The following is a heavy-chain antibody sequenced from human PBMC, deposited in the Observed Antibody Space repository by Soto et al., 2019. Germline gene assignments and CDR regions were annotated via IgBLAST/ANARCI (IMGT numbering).Heavy chain of an antibody. CDR1: GFTFSSYG. CDR2: ISYDGSNK. D-gene: IGHD2-2*01. Sequence: QVQLVESGGGVVQPGRSLRLSCSASGFTFSSYGMHWVRQAPGKGLEWVAVISYDGSNKYYADSVKGRFTISRDNSKNTLYLQMNRLRAEDTAVYYCAKDNIVVVQNYYYGMDVWGHGTTVTVSS. CDR3: AKDNIVVVQNYYYGMDV. V-gene: IGHV3-30*18. J-gene: IGHJ6*02.